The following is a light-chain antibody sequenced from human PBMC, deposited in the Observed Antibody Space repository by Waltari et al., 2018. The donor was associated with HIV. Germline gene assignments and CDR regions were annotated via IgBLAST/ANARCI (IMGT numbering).Light chain of an antibody. CDR3: NSYTSGRTLV. V-gene: IGLV2-14*03. CDR1: HSDIGGYNP. J-gene: IGLJ1*01. Sequence: SALTQPASVSGSPGQSITNSCTGPHSDIGGYNPVPSSQPHTSKAPALLIYGVGQPPSGTSNRCSGSKSGNTDSLTISRLQTEEEDDYYCNSYTSGRTLVFGTGTRVTV. CDR2: GVG.